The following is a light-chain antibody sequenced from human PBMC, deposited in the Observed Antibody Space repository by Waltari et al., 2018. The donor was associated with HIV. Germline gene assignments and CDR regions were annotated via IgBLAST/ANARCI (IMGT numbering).Light chain of an antibody. CDR2: SNN. CDR1: SSNIGSNI. CDR3: AAWDDSLNAWV. J-gene: IGLJ3*02. Sequence: QSVLTQPPPASGTPGQRVSISCSGSSSNIGSNIVNWYQQLPGTGPKLLIYSNNQRPSGVPDRFAGSKSGTSASLAISGLQSEDEADYYCAAWDDSLNAWVFGGGTKLTVL. V-gene: IGLV1-44*01.